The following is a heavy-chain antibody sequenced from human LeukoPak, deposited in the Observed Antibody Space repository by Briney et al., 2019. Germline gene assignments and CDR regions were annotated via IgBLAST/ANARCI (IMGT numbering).Heavy chain of an antibody. CDR1: GFTFSSYA. J-gene: IGHJ6*02. Sequence: GGSLRLSCAASGFTFSSYAMHWVRQAPGKGLEWVAVISYDGSNKYYADSVKGRLTISRDNSKNTLYLQMNSLRAEDTAVYYCARDTATKSPQLVYYYYSGMDVWGQGTTVTVSS. V-gene: IGHV3-30-3*01. CDR3: ARDTATKSPQLVYYYYSGMDV. CDR2: ISYDGSNK. D-gene: IGHD6-13*01.